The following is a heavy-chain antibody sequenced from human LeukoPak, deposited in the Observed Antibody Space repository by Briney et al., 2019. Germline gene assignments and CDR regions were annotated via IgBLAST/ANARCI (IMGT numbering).Heavy chain of an antibody. CDR3: AKAVVIGGTTSPRGHFEY. J-gene: IGHJ4*02. CDR1: GFSFSSYG. D-gene: IGHD1-1*01. V-gene: IGHV3-23*01. CDR2: ISNSGGTT. Sequence: GGSLRLSCAASGFSFSSYGMSWVRQAPGKGLEWVSGISNSGGTTHYADSVRGRFTISRDNSKNTLYLQMNSLRGDDTAVYYCAKAVVIGGTTSPRGHFEYWGQGTQVTVSS.